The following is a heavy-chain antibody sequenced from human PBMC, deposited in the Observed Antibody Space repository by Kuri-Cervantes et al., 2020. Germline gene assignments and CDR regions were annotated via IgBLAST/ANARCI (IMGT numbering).Heavy chain of an antibody. CDR2: IYSGGST. D-gene: IGHD1-1*01. Sequence: GESLKISCAASGFTFSSSGMHWVRQAPGKGLEWVSVIYSGGSTYYADSVKGRFTISRDNSKNTLYLQMNSLRAEDTAVYYCARERFRAYEGTYENWGQGTLVTVSS. J-gene: IGHJ4*02. CDR1: GFTFSSSG. V-gene: IGHV3-53*01. CDR3: ARERFRAYEGTYEN.